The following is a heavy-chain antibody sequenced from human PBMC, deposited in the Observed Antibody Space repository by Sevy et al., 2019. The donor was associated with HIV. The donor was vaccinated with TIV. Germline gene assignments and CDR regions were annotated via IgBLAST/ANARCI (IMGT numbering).Heavy chain of an antibody. V-gene: IGHV3-74*01. J-gene: IGHJ5*02. Sequence: GGSLRLSCEASGFFFSNFWMHWVRQTPGKGLEWVSRIEKDGSKTIYADSVRGRFIVSRDNSKKTVSLQMNSLRVEDSAIYYCAPDSYSSVSSDVGWFVPLGQGTLVTFSS. CDR1: GFFFSNFW. CDR2: IEKDGSKT. D-gene: IGHD6-19*01. CDR3: APDSYSSVSSDVGWFVP.